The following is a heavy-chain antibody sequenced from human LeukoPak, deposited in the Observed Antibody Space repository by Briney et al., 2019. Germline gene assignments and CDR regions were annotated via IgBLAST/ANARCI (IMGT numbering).Heavy chain of an antibody. J-gene: IGHJ3*02. CDR2: INPNSGGT. V-gene: IGHV1-2*02. CDR3: ASGRWEPYDAFDI. CDR1: GYTFTGYY. D-gene: IGHD1-26*01. Sequence: ASVKVSCKASGYTFTGYYMHWVRQAPGQGLEWMGWINPNSGGTNYAQKFQGRVTMTRDTSISTAYMELSRLRSDDTALYHCASGRWEPYDAFDIWAKGQWSPSLQ.